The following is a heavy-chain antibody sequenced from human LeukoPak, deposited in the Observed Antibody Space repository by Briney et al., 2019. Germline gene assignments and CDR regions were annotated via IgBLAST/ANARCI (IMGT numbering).Heavy chain of an antibody. V-gene: IGHV3-49*03. CDR3: SRGLRLPDV. J-gene: IGHJ6*04. CDR2: IRTKTYAEAT. D-gene: IGHD3-16*01. Sequence: GGSLRLSCTVSGYTFGDYALTWFRQAPGKGLEWVGFIRTKTYAEATEYAASVKGRFTFSRDDSNSIAHLQMNSLKTEDTAVYYCSRGLRLPDVWGKGTTVTVSS. CDR1: GYTFGDYA.